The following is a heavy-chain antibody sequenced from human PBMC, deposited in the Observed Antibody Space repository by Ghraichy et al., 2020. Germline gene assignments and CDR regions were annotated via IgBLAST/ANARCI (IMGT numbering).Heavy chain of an antibody. CDR1: GGSISSGGYS. V-gene: IGHV4-30-2*01. J-gene: IGHJ4*02. D-gene: IGHD3-9*01. CDR3: ARAPTSYDILTGYYVEGIDY. CDR2: IYHSGST. Sequence: LRLSCAVSGGSISSGGYSWSWIRQPPGKGLEWIGYIYHSGSTYYNPSLKSRVTISVDRSKNQFSLKLSSVTAADTAVYYCARAPTSYDILTGYYVEGIDYWGQGTLVTVSS.